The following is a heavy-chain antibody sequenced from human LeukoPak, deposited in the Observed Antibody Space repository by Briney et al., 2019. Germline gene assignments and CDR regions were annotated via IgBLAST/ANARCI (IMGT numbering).Heavy chain of an antibody. V-gene: IGHV6-1*01. CDR1: GDRFSSNSAA. Sequence: SQTLSLTCAISGDRFSSNSAAWHWIRQSPSRGLEWLGRTYYRSDWYSDYAVSVKSRITITPDTSKNQFSLQLNSVTPEDTAIYYCAREGSYFDYWGQGTLVTVSS. CDR3: AREGSYFDY. J-gene: IGHJ4*02. CDR2: TYYRSDWYS.